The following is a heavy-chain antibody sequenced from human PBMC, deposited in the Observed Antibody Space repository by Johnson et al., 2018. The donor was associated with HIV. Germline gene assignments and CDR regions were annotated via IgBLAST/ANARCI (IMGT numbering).Heavy chain of an antibody. V-gene: IGHV3-20*04. CDR2: INSDGSST. D-gene: IGHD6-13*01. J-gene: IGHJ3*02. CDR1: GFIFDDYG. Sequence: VQLVESGGGVVRPGGSLRLSCAASGFIFDDYGMSWVRQAPGKGLEWVSGINSDGSSTRYADSVKGRFTISRDNAKNTLYLQMNSLRAEDTAVYYCARERIGYSSSGDAFDIWGQGTMVTVSS. CDR3: ARERIGYSSSGDAFDI.